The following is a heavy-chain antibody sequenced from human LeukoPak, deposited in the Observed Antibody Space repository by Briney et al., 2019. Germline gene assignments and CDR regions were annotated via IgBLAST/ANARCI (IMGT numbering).Heavy chain of an antibody. J-gene: IGHJ5*02. CDR2: ISYDGSNK. D-gene: IGHD3-3*01. CDR1: GFTFSSYA. V-gene: IGHV3-30-3*01. CDR3: ARPNTRFLEWSSPNNWFDP. Sequence: GGSLRLSCAASGFTFSSYAMHWVRQAPGKGLEGVAVISYDGSNKYYADSVKGRFTISRDNSKNTLYLQMNSLRAEDTAVYYCARPNTRFLEWSSPNNWFDPWGQGTLVTVSS.